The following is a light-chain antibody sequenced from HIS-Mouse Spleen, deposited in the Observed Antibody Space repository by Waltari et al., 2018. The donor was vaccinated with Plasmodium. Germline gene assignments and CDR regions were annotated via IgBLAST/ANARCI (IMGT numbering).Light chain of an antibody. CDR3: QQYNNWSFT. Sequence: EIVMTQSPATLSVSTGERATLPCRASQSVSSNLAWYQQKPGQAPRLLIYGASTRATGIPARFSGSGSGTEFTLTISSVQSEDFAVYYCQQYNNWSFTFGPGTKVDIK. CDR1: QSVSSN. J-gene: IGKJ3*01. V-gene: IGKV3-15*01. CDR2: GAS.